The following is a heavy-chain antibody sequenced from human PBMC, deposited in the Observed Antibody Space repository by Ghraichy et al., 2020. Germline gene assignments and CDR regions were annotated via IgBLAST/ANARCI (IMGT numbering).Heavy chain of an antibody. D-gene: IGHD3-16*02. CDR1: GFTVSSNY. CDR2: IYSGGST. J-gene: IGHJ4*02. Sequence: GGSLRLSCAASGFTVSSNYMSWVRQAPGKGLEWVSVIYSGGSTYYADSVKGRFIISRDNSKNTLYLQMNSLRAEDTAVYYCARSRERGLWGSYLVYWGQGTLVTVSS. V-gene: IGHV3-53*01. CDR3: ARSRERGLWGSYLVY.